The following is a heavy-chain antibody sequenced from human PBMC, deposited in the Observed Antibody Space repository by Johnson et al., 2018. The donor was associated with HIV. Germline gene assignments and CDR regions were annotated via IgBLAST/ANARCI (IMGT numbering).Heavy chain of an antibody. V-gene: IGHV3-23*04. Sequence: DVQLVESGGGLVQPGGSLRLSCAASGFTFSSYAMSWVRQAPGKGLEWVSAISGSGGSTYYADSVKGRFTISRDNSKNTLYLQMNSLRAEDTAVYYCAKGSAGYSSSRGAFDIWGQGTMVTVSS. D-gene: IGHD6-13*01. CDR1: GFTFSSYA. J-gene: IGHJ3*02. CDR3: AKGSAGYSSSRGAFDI. CDR2: ISGSGGST.